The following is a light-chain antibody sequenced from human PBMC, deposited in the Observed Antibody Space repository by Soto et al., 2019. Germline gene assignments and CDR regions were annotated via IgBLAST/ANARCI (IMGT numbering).Light chain of an antibody. Sequence: EIVMTKYPATLSVSPGERATLSCRASQSVGSNLAWYQQKPGQAPRLLIHRASTRATGVPARFSGSGSGTQFTLTISSLQSEDFAAYYCQQYNEWPPFTCGQGTRME. CDR3: QQYNEWPPFT. J-gene: IGKJ5*01. V-gene: IGKV3-15*01. CDR1: QSVGSN. CDR2: RAS.